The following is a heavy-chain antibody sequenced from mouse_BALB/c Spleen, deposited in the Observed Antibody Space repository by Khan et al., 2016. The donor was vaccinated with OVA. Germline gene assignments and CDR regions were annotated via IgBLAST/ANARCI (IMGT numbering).Heavy chain of an antibody. D-gene: IGHD1-2*01. Sequence: EVQLVESGGGLVQPGGSLRLSCATSGFTFTDYYMSWVRQPPGKALEWLGFIRKKASGYTTEYSASVKGRFPISRDNSQSILYLQMSTLRAEDSATYCCARVDYGYGFAYWGQGTLVTVSA. V-gene: IGHV7-3*02. CDR3: ARVDYGYGFAY. J-gene: IGHJ3*01. CDR2: IRKKASGYTT. CDR1: GFTFTDYY.